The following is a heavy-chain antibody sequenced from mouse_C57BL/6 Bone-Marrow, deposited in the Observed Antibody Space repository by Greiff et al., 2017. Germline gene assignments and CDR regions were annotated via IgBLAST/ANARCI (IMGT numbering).Heavy chain of an antibody. CDR3: ARSPWFAY. J-gene: IGHJ3*01. Sequence: EVKVVESGGGLVKPGGSLKLSCAASGFTFSDYGMHWVRQAPEKGLEWVAYISSGSSTIYYADTVKGRFTISRDNAKNTLVLQMTSLRSEDTAMYYCARSPWFAYWGQGTLVTVSA. CDR1: GFTFSDYG. CDR2: ISSGSSTI. V-gene: IGHV5-17*01.